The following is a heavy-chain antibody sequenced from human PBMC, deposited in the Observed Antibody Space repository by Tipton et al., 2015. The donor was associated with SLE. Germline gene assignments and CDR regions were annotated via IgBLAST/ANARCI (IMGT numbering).Heavy chain of an antibody. CDR1: GFTFSSYA. V-gene: IGHV3-64*01. D-gene: IGHD6-13*01. CDR2: ISSNGGST. CDR3: ARGDKAAAGLLGY. J-gene: IGHJ4*02. Sequence: SLRLSCAASGFTFSSYAMHWVRQAPGKGLEYVSAISSNGGSTYYANSVKGRFTISRDNSKNTLYLQMGSLRAEDMAVYYCARGDKAAAGLLGYWGQGTLVTVSS.